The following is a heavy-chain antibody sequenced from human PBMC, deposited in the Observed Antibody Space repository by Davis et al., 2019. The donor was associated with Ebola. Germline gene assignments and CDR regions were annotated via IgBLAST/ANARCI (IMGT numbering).Heavy chain of an antibody. CDR1: GGSFSGYY. V-gene: IGHV4-34*01. J-gene: IGHJ4*02. Sequence: GSLRLSCAVYGGSFSGYYWSWIRQPPGKGLEWIGEINHSGTTNYNPSLKSRVTISMDTSKNQFSLRLTSMTAADTAVYYCARGPELLWFGELLYPFDYWGQGTLVTVSS. D-gene: IGHD3-10*01. CDR2: INHSGTT. CDR3: ARGPELLWFGELLYPFDY.